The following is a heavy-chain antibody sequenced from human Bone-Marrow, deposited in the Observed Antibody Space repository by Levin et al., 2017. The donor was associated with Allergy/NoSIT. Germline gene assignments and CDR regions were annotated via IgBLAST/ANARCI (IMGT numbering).Heavy chain of an antibody. J-gene: IGHJ4*02. CDR3: VRDRLYDTSGYYYSASFDS. Sequence: GESLKISCAASGFTFSSYSMNWVRQAPGKGLEWVSSISSIVSYIYYADSVKGRFTISRDNAKNSLFLEMDSLRAEDTAVYYCVRDRLYDTSGYYYSASFDSWGQGTLVTVSS. V-gene: IGHV3-21*01. D-gene: IGHD3-22*01. CDR2: ISSIVSYI. CDR1: GFTFSSYS.